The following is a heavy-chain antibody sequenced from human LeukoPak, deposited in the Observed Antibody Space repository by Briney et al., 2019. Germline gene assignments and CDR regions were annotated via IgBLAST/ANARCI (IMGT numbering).Heavy chain of an antibody. V-gene: IGHV4-34*01. D-gene: IGHD5-18*01. CDR2: INHSGST. Sequence: SETLSLTCAVYGGSFSGYYWSWIRQPPGKGLEWIGEINHSGSTNYNPSLKSRVTISVDTSKNQFSLKLSSVTAADTAVYYCARATGQLWFSDYWGQGTLVTVSS. J-gene: IGHJ4*02. CDR1: GGSFSGYY. CDR3: ARATGQLWFSDY.